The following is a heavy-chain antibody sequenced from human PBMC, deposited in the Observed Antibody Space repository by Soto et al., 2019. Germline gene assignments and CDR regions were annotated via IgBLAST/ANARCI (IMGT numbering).Heavy chain of an antibody. J-gene: IGHJ6*02. Sequence: QVQLVQSGAEVKKPGASVKVSCKASGYTFTSYDMNWERQATGQGLEWMGWMNHNSGNTGYAQKFDGIVNITRNTSISTTYMELSSLRSEDTAVYYCARGDRYSSSWYSGGYYYGMDVWGQGTTVTVSS. CDR3: ARGDRYSSSWYSGGYYYGMDV. CDR2: MNHNSGNT. V-gene: IGHV1-8*01. CDR1: GYTFTSYD. D-gene: IGHD6-13*01.